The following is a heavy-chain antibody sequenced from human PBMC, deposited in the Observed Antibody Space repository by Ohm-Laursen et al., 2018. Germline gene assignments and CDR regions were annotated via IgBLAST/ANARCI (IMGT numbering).Heavy chain of an antibody. CDR2: IYYSGST. D-gene: IGHD3-22*01. CDR3: ARSIYDSSSYPPGY. V-gene: IGHV4-59*01. CDR1: GGSISSSY. Sequence: SETLSLTCTVSGGSISSSYWSWIRQPPGKGLEWIGYIYYSGSTNYNPSLKSRVTISVDTSRNQFSLKLSSVTAADTAVYYCARSIYDSSSYPPGYWGQGTLVTVSS. J-gene: IGHJ4*02.